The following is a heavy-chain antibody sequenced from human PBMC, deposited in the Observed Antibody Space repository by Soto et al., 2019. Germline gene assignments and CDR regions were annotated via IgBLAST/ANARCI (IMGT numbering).Heavy chain of an antibody. Sequence: SETLSLTCTVSGGSISSSSYYWGWIRQPPGKGLEWIGSIYYSGSTYYNPSLKSRVTISVDTSKNQFSLKLSSVTAADTAVYYCARLGLANLIAAAGRGLDYWGQGTLVTVSS. V-gene: IGHV4-39*01. CDR3: ARLGLANLIAAAGRGLDY. J-gene: IGHJ4*02. CDR2: IYYSGST. CDR1: GGSISSSSYY. D-gene: IGHD6-13*01.